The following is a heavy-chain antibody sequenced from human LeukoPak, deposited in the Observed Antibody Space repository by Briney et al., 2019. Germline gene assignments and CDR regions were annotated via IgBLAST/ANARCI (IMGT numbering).Heavy chain of an antibody. CDR2: IYPGDSDT. D-gene: IGHD5-18*01. V-gene: IGHV5-51*01. CDR1: GYSFTSYW. Sequence: AESLKISCKGSGYSFTSYWIGWVRQMPGKGLEWMGIIYPGDSDTRYSPSFQGQVTISADKSISTAYLQWSSLKASDTAMYYCARLTKEGSYGPRYFDYWGQGTLVTVSS. J-gene: IGHJ4*02. CDR3: ARLTKEGSYGPRYFDY.